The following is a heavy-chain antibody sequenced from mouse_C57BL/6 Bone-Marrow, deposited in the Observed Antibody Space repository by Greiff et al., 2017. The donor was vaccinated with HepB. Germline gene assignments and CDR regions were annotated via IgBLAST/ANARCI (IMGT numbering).Heavy chain of an antibody. V-gene: IGHV1-59*01. CDR2: IDPSDSYT. CDR3: ARAPSYYSNYVAY. CDR1: GYTFTSYW. Sequence: QVQLKQPGAELVRPGTSVKLSCKASGYTFTSYWMHWVKQRPGQGLEWIGVIDPSDSYTNYNQKFKGKATLTVDTSSSTAYMQLSSLTSEDSAVYYCARAPSYYSNYVAYWGQGTLVTVSA. J-gene: IGHJ3*01. D-gene: IGHD2-5*01.